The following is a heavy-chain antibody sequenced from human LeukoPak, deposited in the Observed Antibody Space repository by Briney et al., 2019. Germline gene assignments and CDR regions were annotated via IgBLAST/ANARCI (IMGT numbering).Heavy chain of an antibody. CDR2: IYWNDDK. J-gene: IGHJ4*02. V-gene: IGHV2-5*01. D-gene: IGHD5-24*01. CDR3: AHRRSRWLQYYFDY. Sequence: SGPTLVKPTQTLTLTCTFSGFSLSTSGVGVGWIRQPPGKALEWLALIYWNDDKRYSPSLKSRLTITKDTSKNQVVLTMTNMDPVDTATDYCAHRRSRWLQYYFDYWGQGALVTVSS. CDR1: GFSLSTSGVG.